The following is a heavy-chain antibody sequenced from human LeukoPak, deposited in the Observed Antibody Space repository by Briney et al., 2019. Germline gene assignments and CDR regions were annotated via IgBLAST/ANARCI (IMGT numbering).Heavy chain of an antibody. J-gene: IGHJ4*02. CDR2: IGTGDNK. V-gene: IGHV3-69-1*01. CDR3: ARRIVTGSIDY. Sequence: AGGSLRLSCKAPGFTFSNYEMNWVRQAPGKGLEWVSYIGTGDNKHYADSLKGRFTTSRDDAKNTLFLQMNSLRAEDTAVYYCARRIVTGSIDYWGQGTLVTVSS. CDR1: GFTFSNYE. D-gene: IGHD1-20*01.